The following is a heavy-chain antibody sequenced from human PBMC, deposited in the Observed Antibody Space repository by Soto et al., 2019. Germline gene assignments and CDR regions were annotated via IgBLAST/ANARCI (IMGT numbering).Heavy chain of an antibody. V-gene: IGHV3-23*01. Sequence: PGGSLRLSCAASGFTFRTYAMSWVRQAPGKGLEWVAGLVGSGGAISYADSVKGRFTISRDNSNNILYLQMYSLRVEDTAVYYCAKDRQPDGIWPFDHWGQGTVVTVSS. J-gene: IGHJ4*02. CDR2: LVGSGGAI. CDR1: GFTFRTYA. CDR3: AKDRQPDGIWPFDH. D-gene: IGHD1-20*01.